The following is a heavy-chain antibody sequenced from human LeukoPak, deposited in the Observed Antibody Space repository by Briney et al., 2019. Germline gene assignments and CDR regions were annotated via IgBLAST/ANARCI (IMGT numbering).Heavy chain of an antibody. V-gene: IGHV4-34*01. D-gene: IGHD1-26*01. CDR1: GGSFSGYY. J-gene: IGHJ4*02. Sequence: SETLSLTCAVYGGSFSGYYWSWIRQPPGKGLEWIGEINHSGSTNYNPSLKSRVTISVDTSKNQLSLKLSSVTAADTAGYCCARAGVIDSGSYPTTPKVPLSRGAQGTLVTVSS. CDR3: ARAGVIDSGSYPTTPKVPLSR. CDR2: INHSGST.